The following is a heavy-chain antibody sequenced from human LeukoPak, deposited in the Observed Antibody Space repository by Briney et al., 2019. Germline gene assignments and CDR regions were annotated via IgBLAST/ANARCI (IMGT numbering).Heavy chain of an antibody. D-gene: IGHD2-2*01. CDR2: IIPIFGTA. Sequence: SVKVSCKASGGTFSSYAISWVRQAPGQGLEWMGGIIPIFGTANYAQKFQGRVTMTRDTSISTAYMELSRLRSDDTAVYYCARVVAEGWFDPWGQGTLVTVSS. CDR3: ARVVAEGWFDP. V-gene: IGHV1-69*05. J-gene: IGHJ5*02. CDR1: GGTFSSYA.